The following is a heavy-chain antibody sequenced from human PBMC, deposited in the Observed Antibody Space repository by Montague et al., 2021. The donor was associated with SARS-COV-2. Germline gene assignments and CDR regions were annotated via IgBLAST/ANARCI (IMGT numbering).Heavy chain of an antibody. Sequence: SLRLSCAASGFTFNNYGMHWVRQAPGKELGWVAVISYDGSNKYYADSVKGRFTISRDNSKNTLYLQMNSLRAEDTAVYYCARVLLSGMDVWGQGTTVTVSS. D-gene: IGHD2-15*01. J-gene: IGHJ6*02. CDR3: ARVLLSGMDV. CDR2: ISYDGSNK. CDR1: GFTFNNYG. V-gene: IGHV3-30*19.